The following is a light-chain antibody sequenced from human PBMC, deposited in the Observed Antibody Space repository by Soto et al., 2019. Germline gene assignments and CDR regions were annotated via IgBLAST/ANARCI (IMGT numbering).Light chain of an antibody. J-gene: IGLJ1*01. Sequence: QSPLTPPASGSGSPGQPITIFRTGNRRDVGFYKFISWCQQHPGKAPKLIIYEVSTRPSGVSSRFSGAVSGNTASLTISGLQAEDEADYYCGSYTGTIYVFGTGTKGTVL. CDR1: RRDVGFYKF. V-gene: IGLV2-14*01. CDR2: EVS. CDR3: GSYTGTIYV.